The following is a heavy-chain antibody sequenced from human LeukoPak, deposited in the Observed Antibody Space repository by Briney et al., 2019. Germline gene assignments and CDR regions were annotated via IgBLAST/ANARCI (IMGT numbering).Heavy chain of an antibody. CDR1: GFTFSSYS. J-gene: IGHJ4*02. V-gene: IGHV3-21*01. CDR3: ARVPSDY. CDR2: ISSSSSNT. Sequence: GGSLRLSCAASGFTFSSYSMNWVRQAPGKGLEWVSSISSSSSNTYYADPVKGRFTISRDNAKNSLYLQMNILRAEDTAVYYCARVPSDYWGQGTLVTVSS.